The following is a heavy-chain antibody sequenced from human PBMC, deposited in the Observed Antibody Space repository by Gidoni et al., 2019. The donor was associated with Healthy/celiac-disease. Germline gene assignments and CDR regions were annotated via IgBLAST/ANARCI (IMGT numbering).Heavy chain of an antibody. D-gene: IGHD3-9*01. Sequence: EVQLLESGGGLVQPGGSLRLSCAASGFTFSSYAMSWVRQAPGKGLEWVSAISGSGGSTYYADSVKGRFTISRDNFKNTLYLQMNSLRAEDTAVYYCAKASGYYDILTGYYFDYWGQGTLVTVSS. V-gene: IGHV3-23*01. J-gene: IGHJ4*02. CDR2: ISGSGGST. CDR3: AKASGYYDILTGYYFDY. CDR1: GFTFSSYA.